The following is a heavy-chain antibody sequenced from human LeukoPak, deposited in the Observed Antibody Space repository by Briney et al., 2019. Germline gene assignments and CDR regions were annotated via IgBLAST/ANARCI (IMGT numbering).Heavy chain of an antibody. CDR3: ARVLPVASRDY. CDR2: IKQDGSDK. Sequence: GGSLGLSCAASGFTFSTYWMSWVRQAPGKGLEWVANIKQDGSDKFYVDSVKGRFTISRDNAKNSMYLQMNSLRAEDTAIYYCARVLPVASRDYWGQGTLVTVSS. J-gene: IGHJ4*02. CDR1: GFTFSTYW. V-gene: IGHV3-7*01. D-gene: IGHD2-2*01.